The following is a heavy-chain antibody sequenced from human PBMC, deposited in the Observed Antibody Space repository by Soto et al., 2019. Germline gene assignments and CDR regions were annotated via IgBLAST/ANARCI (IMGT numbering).Heavy chain of an antibody. CDR2: IYYSGST. CDR1: GGSISSYY. D-gene: IGHD1-26*01. J-gene: IGHJ6*03. V-gene: IGHV4-59*08. CDR3: ARWEKKHYYYYYMDV. Sequence: SETLSLTCTVSGGSISSYYWSWIRQPPGKGLEWIGYIYYSGSTNYNPSLKSRVTISVDTSKNQFSLKLSSVTAEDKAVYYCARWEKKHYYYYYMDVWGKGTTVTVSS.